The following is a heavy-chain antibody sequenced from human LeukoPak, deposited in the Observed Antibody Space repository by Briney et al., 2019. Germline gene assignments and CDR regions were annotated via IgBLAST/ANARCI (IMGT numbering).Heavy chain of an antibody. J-gene: IGHJ4*02. D-gene: IGHD4-17*01. CDR3: ARDGAYGDGFPYYFDY. CDR2: IWYDGSNK. Sequence: GRSLRLSCATSGFTSSSYGMHWVRQAPGKGLEWVAVIWYDGSNKHYADSVKGRFTISRDNSKNTLYLQMNSLRAEDTAVYYCARDGAYGDGFPYYFDYWGQGTLVTVSS. V-gene: IGHV3-33*01. CDR1: GFTSSSYG.